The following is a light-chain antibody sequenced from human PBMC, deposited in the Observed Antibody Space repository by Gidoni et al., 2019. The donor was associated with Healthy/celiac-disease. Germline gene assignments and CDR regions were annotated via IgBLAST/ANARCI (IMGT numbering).Light chain of an antibody. CDR2: AAS. CDR1: QSISNF. J-gene: IGKJ1*01. CDR3: QQSYSTPPWT. Sequence: IRMTQSPSSLSASVRDRVTITCRASQSISNFLNWYQQKPGKAPKLLIYAASNLQSGVPSRFSGSGSGTDFTLTISSLQPEDFATYYCQQSYSTPPWTFGQGTKVEIK. V-gene: IGKV1-39*01.